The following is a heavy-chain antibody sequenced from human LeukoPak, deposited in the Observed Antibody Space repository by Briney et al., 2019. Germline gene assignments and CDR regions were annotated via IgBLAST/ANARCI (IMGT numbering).Heavy chain of an antibody. Sequence: PSETLSLTCTVSGGSISSSSYYWGWIRQPPGKGLEWIGSIYYSGSTYYNPSLKSRVTISVDTSKNQFSLKLSSVTAADTAVYYCARGYSSGYYYVATPPGYFDYWGQGTLVTVSS. CDR2: IYYSGST. D-gene: IGHD3-22*01. CDR3: ARGYSSGYYYVATPPGYFDY. V-gene: IGHV4-39*07. CDR1: GGSISSSSYY. J-gene: IGHJ4*02.